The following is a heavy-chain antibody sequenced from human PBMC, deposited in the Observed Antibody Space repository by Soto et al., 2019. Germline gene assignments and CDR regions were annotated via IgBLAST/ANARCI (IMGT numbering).Heavy chain of an antibody. Sequence: QVQLQQWGAGLLKPSETLSLTCAVYGGSFSGYYWSWIRQPPGKGLEWIGEINHSGSTNYNPSLKSRVTISVDTSKNQFSLKLSSVTAADTAVYDCARRMTMVRGVRIDYWGQGTLVTVSS. CDR3: ARRMTMVRGVRIDY. D-gene: IGHD3-10*01. J-gene: IGHJ4*02. V-gene: IGHV4-34*01. CDR2: INHSGST. CDR1: GGSFSGYY.